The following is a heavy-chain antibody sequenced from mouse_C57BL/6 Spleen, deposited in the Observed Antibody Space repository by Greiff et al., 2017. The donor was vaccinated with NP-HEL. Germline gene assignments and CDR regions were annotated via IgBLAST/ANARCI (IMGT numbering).Heavy chain of an antibody. CDR3: ARAPTIYYDYESYFDY. CDR2: IYPRDGST. Sequence: QVQLQQSGPELVKPGASVKLSCKASGYTFTSYDINWVKQRPGQGLEWIGWIYPRDGSTKYNEKFKGKATLTVDTSSSTAYMELHSLTSEDSAVYFCARAPTIYYDYESYFDYWGQGTTLTVSS. J-gene: IGHJ2*01. D-gene: IGHD2-4*01. CDR1: GYTFTSYD. V-gene: IGHV1-85*01.